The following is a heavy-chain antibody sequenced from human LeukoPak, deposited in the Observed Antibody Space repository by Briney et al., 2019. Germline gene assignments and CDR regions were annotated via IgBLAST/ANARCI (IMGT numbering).Heavy chain of an antibody. CDR2: INRSGST. V-gene: IGHV4-34*01. J-gene: IGHJ4*02. Sequence: SETLSLTCAVYGGSFSGYYWSWIRQPPGKGLEWIGEINRSGSTNYNPSLKSRVTISVDTSKNQFSLKLSSVTAADTAVYYCARGLNDYVWGSYRYYDYWGQGTLVTVSS. D-gene: IGHD3-16*02. CDR3: ARGLNDYVWGSYRYYDY. CDR1: GGSFSGYY.